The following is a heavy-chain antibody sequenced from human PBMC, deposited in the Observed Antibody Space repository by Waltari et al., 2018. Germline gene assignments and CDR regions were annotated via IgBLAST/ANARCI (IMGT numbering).Heavy chain of an antibody. Sequence: QVQLLQSGAEVKKPGASVKVSCKASGYTFTSYAMHWVRQAPGQRLEWMGWINAGNGNTKYSQKFQGRVTITRDTSASTAYMELSSLRSEDTAVYYCARGWVTVVVVIIPYFDYWGQGTLVTVSS. V-gene: IGHV1-3*01. CDR2: INAGNGNT. D-gene: IGHD3-22*01. CDR1: GYTFTSYA. CDR3: ARGWVTVVVVIIPYFDY. J-gene: IGHJ4*02.